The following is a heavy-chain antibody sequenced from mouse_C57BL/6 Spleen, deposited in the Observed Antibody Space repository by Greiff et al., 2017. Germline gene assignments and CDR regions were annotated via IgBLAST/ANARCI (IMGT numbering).Heavy chain of an antibody. CDR3: ARDSSGQGWFAY. V-gene: IGHV1-53*01. CDR2: INPSNGGT. CDR1: GYTFTSYW. J-gene: IGHJ3*01. D-gene: IGHD3-2*02. Sequence: QVQLQQPGTELVKPGASVKLSCKASGYTFTSYWMHRVKQRPGQGLEWIGNINPSNGGTNYNEKFKSKATLTVDKSSSTAYMQLSSLTSEDSAVYYCARDSSGQGWFAYWGQGTLVTVSA.